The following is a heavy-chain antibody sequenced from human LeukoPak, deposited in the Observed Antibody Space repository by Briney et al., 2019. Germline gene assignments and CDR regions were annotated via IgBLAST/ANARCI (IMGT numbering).Heavy chain of an antibody. J-gene: IGHJ4*02. CDR3: AREGYVGDYDY. D-gene: IGHD4-17*01. Sequence: GGSLRLSCAASGFTFSNYAMHWVRQAPGKGLEWVAVISYGGSNKYYADSVKGRFTISRDNSKNTLYLQMNSLRAEDTAVYYCAREGYVGDYDYWGQGNMVTVSS. CDR1: GFTFSNYA. V-gene: IGHV3-30-3*01. CDR2: ISYGGSNK.